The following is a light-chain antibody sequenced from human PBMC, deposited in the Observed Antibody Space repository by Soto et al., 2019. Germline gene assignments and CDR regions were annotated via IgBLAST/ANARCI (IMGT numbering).Light chain of an antibody. V-gene: IGLV2-14*03. Sequence: QSALTQPASVSGSPGQSITISCTGTTSNIGGYNYVSWYQRLPGKAPKLMIYDVSNRPSGVSNRFSGSKSGNTASLTISGLQAEDEADYYCSSYTSSNTLVFGGGTKLTVL. J-gene: IGLJ2*01. CDR1: TSNIGGYNY. CDR2: DVS. CDR3: SSYTSSNTLV.